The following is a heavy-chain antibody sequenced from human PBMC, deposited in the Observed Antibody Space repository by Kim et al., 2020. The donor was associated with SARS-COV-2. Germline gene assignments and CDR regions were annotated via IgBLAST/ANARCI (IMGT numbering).Heavy chain of an antibody. J-gene: IGHJ6*02. D-gene: IGHD6-13*01. CDR2: IYSGGST. CDR3: ARVAAGTGLPYYYYYYGMDV. V-gene: IGHV3-53*04. Sequence: GGSLRLSCAASGFTVSSNYMSWVRQAPGKGLEWVSVIYSGGSTYYADSVKGRFTISRHNSKNTLYLQMNSLRAEDTAVYYCARVAAGTGLPYYYYYYGMDVWGQGTTVTVSS. CDR1: GFTVSSNY.